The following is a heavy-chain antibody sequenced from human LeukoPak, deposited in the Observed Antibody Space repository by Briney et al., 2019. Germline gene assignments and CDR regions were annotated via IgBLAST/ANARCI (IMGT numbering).Heavy chain of an antibody. CDR2: INPSGGST. J-gene: IGHJ4*02. Sequence: ASVKVSCKASGYTFTSYYMHWVRQAPGQGLEWMGIINPSGGSTSYAQKFQGRVTMTRDMSTSTDYMELSSLRSEDTAVYYCARAEVIAGATVEYYFDYWGQGTLVTVSS. D-gene: IGHD1-26*01. CDR1: GYTFTSYY. CDR3: ARAEVIAGATVEYYFDY. V-gene: IGHV1-46*01.